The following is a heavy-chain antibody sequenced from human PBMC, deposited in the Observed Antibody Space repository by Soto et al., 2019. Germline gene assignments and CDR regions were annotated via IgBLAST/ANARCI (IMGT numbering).Heavy chain of an antibody. CDR1: GYTFTGYY. CDR2: INPNSGGT. CDR3: AREAVAGYYGMDV. Sequence: ASVKVSCKASGYTFTGYYMHWVRQVPGQGLEWMGWINPNSGGTNYAQKFQGWVTMTRDTSISTAYMELSRLRSDDTAVYYCAREAVAGYYGMDVWGQGTTVTVSS. V-gene: IGHV1-2*04. D-gene: IGHD6-19*01. J-gene: IGHJ6*02.